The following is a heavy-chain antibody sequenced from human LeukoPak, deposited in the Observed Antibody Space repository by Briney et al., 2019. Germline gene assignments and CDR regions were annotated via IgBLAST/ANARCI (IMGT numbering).Heavy chain of an antibody. CDR2: IYHSGST. J-gene: IGHJ4*02. Sequence: PSETLSLTCTVSGYSISSGYYWGWIRQPPGKGLEWIGSIYHSGSTYYNPSLKSRVTISVDTSKNQFSLKLSSVTAADTAVYYCARVTWIQLPFDYWGQGTLVTVSS. V-gene: IGHV4-38-2*02. CDR3: ARVTWIQLPFDY. D-gene: IGHD5-18*01. CDR1: GYSISSGYY.